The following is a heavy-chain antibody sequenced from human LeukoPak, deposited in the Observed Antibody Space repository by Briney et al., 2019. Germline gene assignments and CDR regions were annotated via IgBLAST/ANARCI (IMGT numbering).Heavy chain of an antibody. J-gene: IGHJ2*01. CDR3: AHYDSSGYILSGYFDL. CDR2: IYYSGST. V-gene: IGHV4-30-4*01. CDR1: GGSISSGDYY. D-gene: IGHD3-22*01. Sequence: PSQTLSLTCTVSGGSISSGDYYWSWIRQPPGKGLEGIGYIYYSGSTYYNPSLKSRVTISVDTSKNQFSLKLSSVTAADTAVYYCAHYDSSGYILSGYFDLWGRGTLVTVSS.